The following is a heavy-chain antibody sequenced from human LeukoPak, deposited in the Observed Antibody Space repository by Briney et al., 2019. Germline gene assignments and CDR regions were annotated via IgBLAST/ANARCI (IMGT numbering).Heavy chain of an antibody. CDR3: AARPTSEAVAPSDF. CDR1: GFTFSSYA. V-gene: IGHV3-23*01. Sequence: GGSLRLSCAASGFTFSSYAMSWVRQAPGKGLEWVSAISGSGGSTYYADSVKGRFTISRDNSKSTLYLQMNSLRAEDTATYYCAARPTSEAVAPSDFWGQGTLVTVSP. D-gene: IGHD6-19*01. J-gene: IGHJ4*02. CDR2: ISGSGGST.